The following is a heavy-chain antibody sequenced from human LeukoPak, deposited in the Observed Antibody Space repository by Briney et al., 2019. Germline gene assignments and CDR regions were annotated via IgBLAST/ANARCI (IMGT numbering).Heavy chain of an antibody. Sequence: SETLSLTCTVSGGSISSTSYYWTWIRQPAGKGLEWIGRIYTTGSTHYNPSLKSRVTISLDTSTNQFSLKLSSVTAADTAVYYCARDVGSWYGFGCWFDPGGQRTLVTVSS. CDR1: GGSISSTSYY. J-gene: IGHJ5*02. CDR2: IYTTGST. V-gene: IGHV4-61*02. D-gene: IGHD6-13*01. CDR3: ARDVGSWYGFGCWFDP.